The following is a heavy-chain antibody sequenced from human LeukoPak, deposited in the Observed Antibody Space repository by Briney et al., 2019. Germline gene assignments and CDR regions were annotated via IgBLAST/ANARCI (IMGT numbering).Heavy chain of an antibody. CDR1: GYTFTSYV. V-gene: IGHV1-18*01. CDR2: ISAYNGNT. CDR3: ARDLFLGVATFYYYGMDV. J-gene: IGHJ6*02. Sequence: APVKVSCKASGYTFTSYVISWVRQAPGQGLEWMGWISAYNGNTNYAQKLQGRVTMTTDTSTSTAYMELRSLRSDDTAVYYCARDLFLGVATFYYYGMDVWGQGTTVTVSS. D-gene: IGHD5-12*01.